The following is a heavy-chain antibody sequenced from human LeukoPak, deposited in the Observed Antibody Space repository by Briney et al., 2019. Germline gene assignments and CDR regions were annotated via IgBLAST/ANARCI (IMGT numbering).Heavy chain of an antibody. Sequence: GGSLRLSCAASGFTFSTYNMNWVRQAPGKGLEWVSSISSSSSYIYYADSVKGRFTISRDNAKNSLFLQMNSLRAEDTAVYYCARGHTAVTRHFDFWGQGTLVTVSS. D-gene: IGHD4-17*01. CDR2: ISSSSSYI. J-gene: IGHJ4*02. CDR1: GFTFSTYN. CDR3: ARGHTAVTRHFDF. V-gene: IGHV3-21*01.